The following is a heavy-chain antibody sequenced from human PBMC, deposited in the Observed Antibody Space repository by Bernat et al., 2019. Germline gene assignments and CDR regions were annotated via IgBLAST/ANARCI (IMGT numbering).Heavy chain of an antibody. J-gene: IGHJ2*01. D-gene: IGHD6-19*01. CDR3: ARPSSGWDYSVGYFDL. CDR1: GYTFTSYG. CDR2: ISAYNGNT. Sequence: QVQLVQSGAEVKKPGASVKVSCKASGYTFTSYGISWVRQAPGQGLEWMGWISAYNGNTNYAQKLQGRVTMTTDTSTSTAYMGLSSLRSDDTAVYYCARPSSGWDYSVGYFDLWGRGTLVTVSS. V-gene: IGHV1-18*01.